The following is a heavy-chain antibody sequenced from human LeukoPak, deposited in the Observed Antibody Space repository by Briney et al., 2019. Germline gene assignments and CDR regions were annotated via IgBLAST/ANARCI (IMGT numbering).Heavy chain of an antibody. J-gene: IGHJ5*02. V-gene: IGHV3-21*01. CDR1: GFTFSSYS. Sequence: PWGSLRLSCAASGFTFSSYSVNWVRQAPGKGLEWVSSISSSSSYIYYADSVKGRFTISRDNAKNSLYLQMNSLRAEDTAVYYCAREVVAGGSDPWGQGTLVTVSS. CDR2: ISSSSSYI. D-gene: IGHD6-19*01. CDR3: AREVVAGGSDP.